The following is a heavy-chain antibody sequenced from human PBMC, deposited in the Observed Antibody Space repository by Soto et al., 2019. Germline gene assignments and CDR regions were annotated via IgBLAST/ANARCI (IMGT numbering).Heavy chain of an antibody. D-gene: IGHD3-22*01. CDR3: ARQPNYYGSNGPFDY. J-gene: IGHJ4*02. V-gene: IGHV3-21*01. Sequence: KPGVSLRLSCAASGFIFSYYTMQWVRQAPGKGLECVSSVTSSSSDIYYADSVKGRFTISRDNARNSLYLQMNSLRADDTAIYYCARQPNYYGSNGPFDYWGQGTLVTVSS. CDR2: VTSSSSDI. CDR1: GFIFSYYT.